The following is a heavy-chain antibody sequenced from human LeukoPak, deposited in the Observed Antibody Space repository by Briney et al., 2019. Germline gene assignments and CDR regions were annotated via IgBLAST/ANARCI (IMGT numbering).Heavy chain of an antibody. CDR3: ARGTSTGVVPAAAGY. V-gene: IGHV1-46*01. CDR1: GYTFIGNG. CDR2: INPSGGST. Sequence: ASVKVSCKASGYTFIGNGITWVRQAPGQGLEWMGIINPSGGSTSYAQKFQGRVTMTRDTSTSTVYMELSSLRSEDTAVYYCARGTSTGVVPAAAGYWGQGTLVTVSS. D-gene: IGHD2-2*01. J-gene: IGHJ4*02.